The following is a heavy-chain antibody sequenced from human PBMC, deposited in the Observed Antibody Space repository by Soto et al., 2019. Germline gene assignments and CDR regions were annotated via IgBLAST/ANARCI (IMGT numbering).Heavy chain of an antibody. Sequence: SETLSLTCTVSGGSISSEGYYWSWFRQLPGKGLEWIGDIYYSGTTYHNPSLGSRLTISGDASKNQFSLKLSSVTAADTALYYCARGRGYSYGPYYFDYWGQGTLVTVSS. V-gene: IGHV4-31*02. CDR3: ARGRGYSYGPYYFDY. D-gene: IGHD5-18*01. CDR1: GGSISSEGYY. CDR2: IYYSGTT. J-gene: IGHJ4*02.